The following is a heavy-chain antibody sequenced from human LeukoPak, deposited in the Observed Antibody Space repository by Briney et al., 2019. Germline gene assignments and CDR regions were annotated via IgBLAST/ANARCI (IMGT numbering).Heavy chain of an antibody. D-gene: IGHD4-11*01. CDR3: AKGPYDYSNYHFDY. Sequence: PGGSLRLSCAASGFTFSDYSMTWVRQAPGKGLEWVSTIRKTGGETYYADSVKGRFTVSRDNSKNTLSVEMNSLRAEDTAVYYCAKGPYDYSNYHFDYWGQGTLVTVSS. CDR2: IRKTGGET. CDR1: GFTFSDYS. V-gene: IGHV3-23*01. J-gene: IGHJ4*02.